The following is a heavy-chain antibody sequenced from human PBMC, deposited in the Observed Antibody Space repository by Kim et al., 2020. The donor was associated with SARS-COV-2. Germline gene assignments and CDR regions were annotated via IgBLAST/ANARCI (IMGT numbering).Heavy chain of an antibody. J-gene: IGHJ6*02. V-gene: IGHV1-46*01. CDR1: GYTFTSYY. Sequence: ASVKVSCKASGYTFTSYYMHWVRQAPGQGLEWMGIINPSGGSTSYAQKFQGRVTMTRDTSTSTVYMELSSLRSEDTAVYYCAGRAMVRGVLDVWGQGTTVTVSS. CDR3: AGRAMVRGVLDV. D-gene: IGHD3-10*01. CDR2: INPSGGST.